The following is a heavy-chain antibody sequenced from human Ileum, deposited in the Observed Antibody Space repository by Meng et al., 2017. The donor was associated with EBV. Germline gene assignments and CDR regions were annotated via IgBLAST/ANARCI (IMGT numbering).Heavy chain of an antibody. CDR1: GYTFTSYA. V-gene: IGHV7-4-1*02. CDR2: INTNTGNP. CDR3: ARDKIAVAGITGDY. Sequence: QVQLVQSGPELXXXXXPXKVXXKASGYTFTSYAMNWVRQAPGQGLEWMGWINTNTGNPTYAQGFTGRFVFSLDTSVSTAYLQISSLKAEDTAVYYCARDKIAVAGITGDYWGQGTLVTVSS. D-gene: IGHD6-19*01. J-gene: IGHJ4*02.